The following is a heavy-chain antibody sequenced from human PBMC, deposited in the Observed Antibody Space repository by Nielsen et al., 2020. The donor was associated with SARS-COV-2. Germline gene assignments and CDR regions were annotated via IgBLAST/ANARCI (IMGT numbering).Heavy chain of an antibody. CDR1: GYTFTSYD. Sequence: ASVKVSCKASGYTFTSYDINWVRQATGQGLEWMGWMNPNSGNTGYAQKFQGRVTMTGNTSISTAYMELSSLRSEDTAVYYCARGVYCSGGSCYYYYYYMDVWGKGTTVTVSS. CDR2: MNPNSGNT. J-gene: IGHJ6*03. D-gene: IGHD2-15*01. CDR3: ARGVYCSGGSCYYYYYYMDV. V-gene: IGHV1-8*01.